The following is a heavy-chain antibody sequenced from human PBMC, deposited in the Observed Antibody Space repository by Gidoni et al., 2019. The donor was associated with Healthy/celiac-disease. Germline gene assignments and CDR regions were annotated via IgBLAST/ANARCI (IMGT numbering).Heavy chain of an antibody. D-gene: IGHD3-22*01. CDR1: GFTFSSYA. Sequence: VRLLESGGGLVQPGRSLRLSCAALGFTFSSYAMSWVRQAPGKGLEWVSAISGRGGSTYYADSVKGRFTISRDNSKNTLYLQMNSLRAEDTAVYYCAKVPYYYAGGQDYFDYWGQVTLVTVSS. V-gene: IGHV3-23*01. J-gene: IGHJ4*02. CDR2: ISGRGGST. CDR3: AKVPYYYAGGQDYFDY.